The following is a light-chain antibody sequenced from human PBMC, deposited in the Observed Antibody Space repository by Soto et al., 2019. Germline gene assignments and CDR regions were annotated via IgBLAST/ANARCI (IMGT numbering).Light chain of an antibody. CDR2: EVT. CDR3: SSYTGYNTVV. CDR1: SRDVGSYNR. Sequence: QSVLTQPPSVSGSPGQSVTISCTGTSRDVGSYNRVSWYQQPPGTAPKLMIYEVTNRPSGVPDRFSGSKSGNTASLTISGLQAEDEADYYCSSYTGYNTVVFGGGTKLTVL. J-gene: IGLJ3*02. V-gene: IGLV2-18*02.